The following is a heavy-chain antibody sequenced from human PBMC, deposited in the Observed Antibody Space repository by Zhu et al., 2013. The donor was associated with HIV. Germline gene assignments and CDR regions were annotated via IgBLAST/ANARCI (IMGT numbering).Heavy chain of an antibody. D-gene: IGHD2-21*02. CDR2: INHSGST. Sequence: QVQLQQWGAGLLKPSETLSLTCAVYGGSFSGYYWSWIRQPPGKGLEWIGEINHSGSTNYNPSLKSRVTISVDKSKNQFSLKLSSVTAADTAVYYCASYCGGDCYSFRAFDIWGQGTMVTVSS. CDR3: ASYCGGDCYSFRAFDI. V-gene: IGHV4-34*01. CDR1: GGSFSGYY. J-gene: IGHJ3*02.